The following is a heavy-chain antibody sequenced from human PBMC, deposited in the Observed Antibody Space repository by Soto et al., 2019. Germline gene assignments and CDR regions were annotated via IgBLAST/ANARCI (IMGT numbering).Heavy chain of an antibody. Sequence: EVQLVESGGKVVQPGGSLRLSCVASGFTFSVYWMSWVRQAPGEGLEWVARIKFDGSGIQYADSVKGRFSISRDNAGNSVYLQMNSLRAEDTAVYYCARDSGYSSVDSVNHYFDCWGQGALVTVTS. CDR2: IKFDGSGI. J-gene: IGHJ4*02. CDR3: ARDSGYSSVDSVNHYFDC. V-gene: IGHV3-7*01. D-gene: IGHD5-12*01. CDR1: GFTFSVYW.